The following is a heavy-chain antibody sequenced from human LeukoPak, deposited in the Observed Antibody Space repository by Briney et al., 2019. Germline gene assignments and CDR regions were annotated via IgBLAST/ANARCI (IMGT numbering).Heavy chain of an antibody. CDR2: IYYSGST. V-gene: IGHV4-59*01. CDR1: GGSISSSY. CDR3: ARGAMSFDY. J-gene: IGHJ4*02. Sequence: SETLSLTCTVSGGSISSSYWSWIRHPPGRGLEWIGYIYYSGSTNYNPSLKSRVTISVDTSKNQFSLKLRSVTAADTALYYCARGAMSFDYWGQGTLVTVSS.